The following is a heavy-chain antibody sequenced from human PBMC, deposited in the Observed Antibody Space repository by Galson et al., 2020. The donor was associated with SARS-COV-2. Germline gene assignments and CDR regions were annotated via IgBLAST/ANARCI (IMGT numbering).Heavy chain of an antibody. CDR3: VRDIASREGGGDHFAY. V-gene: IGHV3-21*06. CDR1: GFTLSDYA. D-gene: IGHD2-21*02. J-gene: IGHJ4*02. CDR2: MSSSGRNYI. Sequence: GGSLRLSCVVSGFTLSDYAMNWVRQAPGKGLEWVSSMSSSGRNYIYYADSVKGRFTISRDNAKNLLYLEMNSLRTEDTAVYYCVRDIASREGGGDHFAYWGQGTLVSVSS.